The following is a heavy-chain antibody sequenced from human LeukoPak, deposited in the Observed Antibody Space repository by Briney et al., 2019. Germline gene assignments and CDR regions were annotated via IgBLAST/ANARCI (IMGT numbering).Heavy chain of an antibody. CDR2: ISHDGSNK. Sequence: PGGSLRLSCAASGFTFSSYAMSWVRQAPGKGLEWVAVISHDGSNKYYADSVKGRFSISRDNSKNTLYLQMNSLRVEDTAVYYCASQTGTTPRWGQGTLVTVSS. J-gene: IGHJ4*02. CDR3: ASQTGTTPR. D-gene: IGHD1-7*01. CDR1: GFTFSSYA. V-gene: IGHV3-30*03.